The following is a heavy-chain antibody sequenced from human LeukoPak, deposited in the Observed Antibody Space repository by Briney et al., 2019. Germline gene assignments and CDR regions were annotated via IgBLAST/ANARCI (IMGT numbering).Heavy chain of an antibody. CDR1: GVSISSYY. D-gene: IGHD6-13*01. J-gene: IGHJ3*02. CDR2: IYYSGST. V-gene: IGHV4-59*01. Sequence: PSETLSLTCTVSGVSISSYYWTWIRQPPGEGLEWIGYIYYSGSTNYNPSLKSRVTISVDTSKNQFSLKLSSVTAADTAVYYCARALQPGVYAFDIWGQGRMVTVSS. CDR3: ARALQPGVYAFDI.